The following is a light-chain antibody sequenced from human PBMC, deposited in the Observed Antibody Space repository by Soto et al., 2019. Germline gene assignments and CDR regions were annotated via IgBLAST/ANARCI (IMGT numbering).Light chain of an antibody. CDR2: DAS. Sequence: IVTITCRASESVTIWLAWYQQKPGKAPRLLIYDASTLQSGAPSRFSGSGSGTEFTLTISSLQPDDFATYYCQHYNSYSEAFGQGTKVDIK. J-gene: IGKJ1*01. CDR1: ESVTIW. CDR3: QHYNSYSEA. V-gene: IGKV1-5*01.